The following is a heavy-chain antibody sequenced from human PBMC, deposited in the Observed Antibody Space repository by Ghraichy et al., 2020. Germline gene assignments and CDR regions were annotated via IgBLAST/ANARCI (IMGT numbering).Heavy chain of an antibody. J-gene: IGHJ4*02. V-gene: IGHV4-39*07. CDR3: ARPGYSSSWGLDY. CDR1: GGSISSSSYY. CDR2: IYYSGST. Sequence: SETLSLTCTVSGGSISSSSYYWGWIRQPPGKGLEWIGSIYYSGSTYYNPSLKSRVTISVDTSKNQFSLKLSSVTAADTAVYYCARPGYSSSWGLDYWGQGTLVTVAS. D-gene: IGHD6-13*01.